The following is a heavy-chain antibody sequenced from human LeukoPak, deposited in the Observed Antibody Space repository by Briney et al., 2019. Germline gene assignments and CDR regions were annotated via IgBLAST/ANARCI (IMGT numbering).Heavy chain of an antibody. V-gene: IGHV4-39*01. CDR3: ARQGGGWLIDY. J-gene: IGHJ4*02. CDR2: ITYSGNT. D-gene: IGHD6-19*01. CDR1: GGSIFINSYY. Sequence: SETLSLTCTVSGGSIFINSYYWGWVRQSPGEGLEWIGSITYSGNTYYNPSIKSRVTISVDTSNNQFSLQLYTVTAADTAVYYCARQGGGWLIDYWGQGTLVTVSS.